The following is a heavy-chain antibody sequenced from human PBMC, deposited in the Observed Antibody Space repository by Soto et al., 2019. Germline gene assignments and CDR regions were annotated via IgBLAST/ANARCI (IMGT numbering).Heavy chain of an antibody. D-gene: IGHD1-20*01. J-gene: IGHJ6*02. V-gene: IGHV4-59*01. CDR2: IYYSGIT. CDR1: GGSISSYY. Sequence: QVQLQESGPGLVKPSETLSLTCTVSGGSISSYYWSWIRQPPGKGLEWIGYIYYSGITNYNPSLKSRVTIPVDTSKNQCSLRLSSVTAADTAVYYCARYKSNYYYGMDVWGQGTTVTVSS. CDR3: ARYKSNYYYGMDV.